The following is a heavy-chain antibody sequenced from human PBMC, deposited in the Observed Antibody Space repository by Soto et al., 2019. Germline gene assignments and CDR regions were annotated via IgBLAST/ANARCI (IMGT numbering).Heavy chain of an antibody. CDR3: TRDLRITIFGVAPYGMDV. V-gene: IGHV3-49*03. Sequence: GGSLRLSCTASGFTFGDYAMSWFRQAPGKGLEWVGFIRSKAYGGTTEYAASVKGRFTISRDDSKSIAYLQMNSLKTEDTAVYYCTRDLRITIFGVAPYGMDVWGQGTTVTVSS. CDR2: IRSKAYGGTT. CDR1: GFTFGDYA. J-gene: IGHJ6*02. D-gene: IGHD3-3*01.